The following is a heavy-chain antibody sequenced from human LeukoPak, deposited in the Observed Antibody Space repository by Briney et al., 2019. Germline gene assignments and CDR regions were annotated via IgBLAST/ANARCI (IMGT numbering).Heavy chain of an antibody. Sequence: PGGSLRLSCAASGLTFSSYWMSWVRQAPGKGLEWVANINQDGSENYYVDSVKGRFTISRDNSKNTLYLQMNSLRPEDTAVYYCAKGLTNLGDDWGQGTLVTVSS. V-gene: IGHV3-7*03. J-gene: IGHJ4*02. CDR3: AKGLTNLGDD. CDR1: GLTFSSYW. CDR2: INQDGSEN. D-gene: IGHD3-9*01.